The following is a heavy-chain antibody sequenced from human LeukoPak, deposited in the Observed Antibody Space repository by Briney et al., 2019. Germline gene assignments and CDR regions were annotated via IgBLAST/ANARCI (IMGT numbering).Heavy chain of an antibody. CDR2: INHSGST. J-gene: IGHJ6*03. V-gene: IGHV4-34*01. Sequence: PSETLSLTCAVYGGSFSGYYWSWIRQPPGKGLEWIGEINHSGSTNYNPSLKSRVAISVDTSKNQLSLKLSSVTAADTAVYYCARGSREYRGYYYMDVWGKGTTVTVSS. D-gene: IGHD3-10*01. CDR3: ARGSREYRGYYYMDV. CDR1: GGSFSGYY.